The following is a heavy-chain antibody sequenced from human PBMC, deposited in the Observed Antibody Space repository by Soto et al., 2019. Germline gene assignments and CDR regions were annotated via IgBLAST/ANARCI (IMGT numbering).Heavy chain of an antibody. CDR3: ARGRYSSSSNWFDP. Sequence: SETLSLTCTVSGGSISSGGYYWSWIRHPPGKGLEWIGYIYYSGSTYYNPSLKSRVTISVDTSKNQFSLKLRSVTAADTAVYYCARGRYSSSSNWFDPWGQGTLVTSPQ. CDR1: GGSISSGGYY. D-gene: IGHD6-6*01. CDR2: IYYSGST. V-gene: IGHV4-31*03. J-gene: IGHJ5*02.